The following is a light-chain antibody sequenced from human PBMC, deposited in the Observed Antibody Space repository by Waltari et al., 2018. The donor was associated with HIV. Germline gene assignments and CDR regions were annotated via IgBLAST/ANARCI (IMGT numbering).Light chain of an antibody. V-gene: IGLV1-51*01. CDR1: TSNIETNY. CDR3: GTRDSSLNTPV. CDR2: DNN. J-gene: IGLJ2*01. Sequence: QPVLTQPPSVSAAPGRSVTITCSGSTSNIETNYVSWYQQTPRTAPKLPIYDNNKRPSGIPERFSGSKSATSATLGITGLQTGDEAEYFCGTRDSSLNTPVFGGGSRLTVL.